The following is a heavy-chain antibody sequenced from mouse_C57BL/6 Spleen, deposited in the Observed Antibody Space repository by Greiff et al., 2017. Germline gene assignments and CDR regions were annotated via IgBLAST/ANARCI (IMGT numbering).Heavy chain of an antibody. J-gene: IGHJ2*01. V-gene: IGHV1-54*01. Sequence: VQLQQSGAELVRPGTSVKVSCKASGYAFTNYLIEWVKQRPGQGLEWIGVINPGSGGTNYNEKFKGKATLTADKSSSTAYMQLSSLTSEDSAVYFCARSGPARFDDWGQGTTLTVSS. CDR2: INPGSGGT. CDR3: ARSGPARFDD. D-gene: IGHD4-1*01. CDR1: GYAFTNYL.